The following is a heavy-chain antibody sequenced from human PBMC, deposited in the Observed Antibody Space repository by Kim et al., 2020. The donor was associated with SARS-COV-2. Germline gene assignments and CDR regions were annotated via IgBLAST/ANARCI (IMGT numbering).Heavy chain of an antibody. V-gene: IGHV1-58*01. CDR3: AALDLYYYYGMDV. D-gene: IGHD1-1*01. Sequence: NYVQKFQERVTTTRYMSTSTAYMELSSLRSEDTAVYYCAALDLYYYYGMDVWGQGTTVTVSS. J-gene: IGHJ6*02.